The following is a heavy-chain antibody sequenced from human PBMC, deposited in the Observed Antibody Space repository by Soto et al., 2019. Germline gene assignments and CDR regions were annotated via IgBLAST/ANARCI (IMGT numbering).Heavy chain of an antibody. CDR2: IYYTGST. CDR1: GGSVNSDYYY. V-gene: IGHV4-61*01. J-gene: IGHJ4*02. D-gene: IGHD6-6*01. Sequence: QVQLQESGPGLVKPSETLSLTCTVSGGSVNSDYYYWSWIRQPPGKGLEWIGYIYYTGSTNYNPSLESRVTISLATSRTQFSLKLSSVTAADTAMFYCAREYSNSPEAFDSWGQGALVTVSS. CDR3: AREYSNSPEAFDS.